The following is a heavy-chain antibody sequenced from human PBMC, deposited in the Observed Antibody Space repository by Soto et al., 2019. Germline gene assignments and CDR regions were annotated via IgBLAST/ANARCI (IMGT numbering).Heavy chain of an antibody. V-gene: IGHV1-69*12. Sequence: QVQLVQSGAEVKKPGSSVKVSCKASGGTFSSYAISWVRQAPGQGLEWMGGIIPIFGTANYAQKFQGRVTITADESTSTAYMELSSLRSEDTAVYYCARDVGLVPAARYYYGMDVWGQGTTVTVSS. CDR1: GGTFSSYA. D-gene: IGHD2-2*01. CDR3: ARDVGLVPAARYYYGMDV. J-gene: IGHJ6*02. CDR2: IIPIFGTA.